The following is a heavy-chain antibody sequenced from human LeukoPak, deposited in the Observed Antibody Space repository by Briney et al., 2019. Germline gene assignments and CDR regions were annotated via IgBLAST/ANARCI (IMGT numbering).Heavy chain of an antibody. Sequence: GGSLRLSCAASGFAFSSFDMHWVRHPTGQGLEWVSTIGTASDTYYPGSVEGRFTLSRDNAKNSLYLQMNSLTAGDTAVYYCARGPPRGKYYYMDVWGKGTTVTVSS. J-gene: IGHJ6*03. CDR1: GFAFSSFD. CDR2: IGTASDT. D-gene: IGHD1-1*01. V-gene: IGHV3-13*01. CDR3: ARGPPRGKYYYMDV.